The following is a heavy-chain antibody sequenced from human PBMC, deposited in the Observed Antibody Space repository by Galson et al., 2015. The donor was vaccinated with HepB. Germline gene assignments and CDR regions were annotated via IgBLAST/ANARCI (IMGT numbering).Heavy chain of an antibody. CDR2: IGISGTT. CDR1: GFIFSTYD. V-gene: IGHV3-13*04. J-gene: IGHJ6*02. Sequence: LRLSCAASGFIFSTYDMHWVRQRTGEGLEWVSGIGISGTTYYPGSVKGRFTVSRENAKNSLYLQMNNLGAGDTAVYYCVREVSMIRGQVMDGMDVWGQGTTVTVSS. D-gene: IGHD3-10*01. CDR3: VREVSMIRGQVMDGMDV.